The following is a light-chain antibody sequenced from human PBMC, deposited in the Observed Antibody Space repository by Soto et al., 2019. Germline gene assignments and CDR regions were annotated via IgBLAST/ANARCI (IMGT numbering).Light chain of an antibody. CDR1: QSVSSN. CDR3: QQYNNWPPVWT. J-gene: IGKJ1*01. Sequence: EIVMTQSPATLSVSPGERATLSCRASQSVSSNLAWYQQKPGQAPRLLMYGASTRATGIPARFSGRGSGTEFTLTISSLQSEDFAVYYCQQYNNWPPVWTFGQGTKVEIK. V-gene: IGKV3-15*01. CDR2: GAS.